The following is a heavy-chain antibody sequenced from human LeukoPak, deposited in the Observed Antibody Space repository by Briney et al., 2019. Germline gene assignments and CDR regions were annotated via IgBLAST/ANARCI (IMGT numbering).Heavy chain of an antibody. V-gene: IGHV3-23*01. Sequence: PGGSLRLSCAASGFTVSSSYMSWVRQAPGKGLEWVSAISGSGGSTYYADSVKGRFTISRDNSKNTLYLQMNSLRAEDTAVYYCAGNSRGYNYGSLSSAASRKYNWFDPWGQGTLVTVSS. CDR2: ISGSGGST. J-gene: IGHJ5*02. CDR1: GFTVSSSY. CDR3: AGNSRGYNYGSLSSAASRKYNWFDP. D-gene: IGHD5-18*01.